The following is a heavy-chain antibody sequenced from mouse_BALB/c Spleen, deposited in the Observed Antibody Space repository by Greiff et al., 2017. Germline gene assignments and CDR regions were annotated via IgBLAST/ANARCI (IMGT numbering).Heavy chain of an antibody. J-gene: IGHJ4*01. V-gene: IGHV5-17*02. CDR2: ISSGSSTI. CDR3: ARSRGNYAMDY. Sequence: EVQRVESGGGLVQPGGSRKLSCAASGFTFSSFGMHWVRQAPEKGLEWVAYISSGSSTIYYADTVKGRFTISRDNPKNTLFLQMTSLRSEDTAMYYCARSRGNYAMDYWGQGTSVTVSS. CDR1: GFTFSSFG.